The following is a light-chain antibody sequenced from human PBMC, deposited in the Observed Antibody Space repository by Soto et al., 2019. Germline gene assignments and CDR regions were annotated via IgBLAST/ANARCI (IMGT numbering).Light chain of an antibody. J-gene: IGKJ1*01. CDR2: AAS. CDR3: QQGFSLPWT. CDR1: QDIKNY. Sequence: DIQVTQSPSSLSASVGDRVTITCRASQDIKNYLNWYQRKPGTAPRLLIYAASNLHSGVPSTFSASGSGTDLALNISSLQADDFGTYYCQQGFSLPWTFGQGTKVEVK. V-gene: IGKV1-39*01.